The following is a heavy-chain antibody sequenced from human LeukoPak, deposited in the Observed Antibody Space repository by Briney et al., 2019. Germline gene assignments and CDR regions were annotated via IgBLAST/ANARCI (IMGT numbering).Heavy chain of an antibody. V-gene: IGHV4-4*07. CDR2: IYTSGST. CDR3: ARHGDCSSTSCFPGTFYYYYYYMDV. Sequence: SETLSLTCTVSGGSISSYYWSWIRQPAGKGLEWIGRIYTSGSTNYNPSLKSRVTMSVDTSKNQFSLKLSSVTAADTAVYYCARHGDCSSTSCFPGTFYYYYYYMDVWGKGTTVTVSS. J-gene: IGHJ6*03. CDR1: GGSISSYY. D-gene: IGHD2-2*03.